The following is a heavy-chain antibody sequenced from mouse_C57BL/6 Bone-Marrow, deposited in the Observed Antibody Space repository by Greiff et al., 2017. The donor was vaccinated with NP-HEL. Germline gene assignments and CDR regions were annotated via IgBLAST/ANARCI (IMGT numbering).Heavy chain of an antibody. J-gene: IGHJ3*01. CDR3: ARRYDYVSAY. V-gene: IGHV1-82*01. CDR1: GYAFSSSW. Sequence: VQLQQSGPELVKPGASVKISCKASGYAFSSSWMNWVKQRPGKGLEWIGRIYPGDGDTNYNGKFKGKATLTADKSSSTAYMQLSSLTSEDSAVYFCARRYDYVSAYWGQGTLVTVSA. D-gene: IGHD2-4*01. CDR2: IYPGDGDT.